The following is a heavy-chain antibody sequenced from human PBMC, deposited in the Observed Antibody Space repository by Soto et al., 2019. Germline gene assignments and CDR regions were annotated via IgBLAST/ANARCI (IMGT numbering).Heavy chain of an antibody. D-gene: IGHD4-17*01. CDR3: AKDTRRYGDYVYDH. CDR2: ISWNSGSI. Sequence: GGSLRLSCAASGFTFDDYAMHWVRQAPGKGLEWVSGISWNSGSIGYADSVKGRFTISRDNAKNSLYLQMNSLRAEDTALYYCAKDTRRYGDYVYDHWGQGTLVTVSS. CDR1: GFTFDDYA. J-gene: IGHJ5*02. V-gene: IGHV3-9*01.